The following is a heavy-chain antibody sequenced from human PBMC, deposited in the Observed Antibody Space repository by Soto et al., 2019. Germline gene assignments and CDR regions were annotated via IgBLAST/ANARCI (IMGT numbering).Heavy chain of an antibody. CDR2: IYWDDDK. J-gene: IGHJ4*02. V-gene: IGHV2-5*02. CDR1: GFSLRNSGVG. D-gene: IGHD4-17*01. Sequence: QITLKESGPTLVKPTQTLTLTCTFSGFSLRNSGVGVGWIRQPPGKALEWLALIYWDDDKRYSPSLKSRLTITTDTSKNQVVLTMTNMDPVDTATDYCAHLTTGGFYFDYWGQGTLVTVSS. CDR3: AHLTTGGFYFDY.